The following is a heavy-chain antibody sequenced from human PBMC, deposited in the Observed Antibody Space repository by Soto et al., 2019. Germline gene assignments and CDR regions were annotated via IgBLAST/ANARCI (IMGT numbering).Heavy chain of an antibody. V-gene: IGHV1-18*01. CDR2: ISAYNGNT. Sequence: QVQLVQSGAEVKKPGASVKVSCKASGYTFTNFGISWVRQAPGQGLEWMGWISAYNGNTNYAQKFQGRVTMTTDTSSSTANMEMRSLRFDDTAGYYCARVGTPIDFWGQGILVTFSS. D-gene: IGHD7-27*01. CDR3: ARVGTPIDF. CDR1: GYTFTNFG. J-gene: IGHJ4*02.